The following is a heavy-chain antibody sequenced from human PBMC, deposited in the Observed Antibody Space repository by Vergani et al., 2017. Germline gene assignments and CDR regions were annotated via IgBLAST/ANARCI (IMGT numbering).Heavy chain of an antibody. CDR1: GFTFSSYA. V-gene: IGHV3-30-3*01. J-gene: IGHJ5*02. D-gene: IGHD2-2*01. Sequence: QVQLVESGGGVVQPGRSLRLSCAASGFTFSSYAMHWVRQAPGKGLEWVAFISFDGSNKYYADSVNGRFTISRDNSKNTLYLQMNSLRAEDTAVYFCARSYTPLGFCSSSSCLSWFDPWGQGTLVTVSS. CDR3: ARSYTPLGFCSSSSCLSWFDP. CDR2: ISFDGSNK.